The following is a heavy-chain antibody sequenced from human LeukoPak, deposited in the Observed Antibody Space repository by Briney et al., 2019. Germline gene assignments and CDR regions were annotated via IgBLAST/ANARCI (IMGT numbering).Heavy chain of an antibody. J-gene: IGHJ4*02. CDR2: ISSSGSTI. V-gene: IGHV3-11*01. CDR3: AMGSAAAGTRQFDY. D-gene: IGHD6-13*01. CDR1: GFTFSDYY. Sequence: GGSLRLSCAASGFTFSDYYMSWIRQAPGKGLEWVSYISSSGSTIYYADSVKGRFTISRDSAKNSLYLQMNSLRAEDTAVYYCAMGSAAAGTRQFDYWGQGTLVTVSS.